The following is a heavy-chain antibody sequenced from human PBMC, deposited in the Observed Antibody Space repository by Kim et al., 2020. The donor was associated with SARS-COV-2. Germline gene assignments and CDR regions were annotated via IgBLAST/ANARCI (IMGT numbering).Heavy chain of an antibody. CDR3: ARAGDSKDGSGSYYPPGYYYYGMDV. Sequence: GGSLRLSCAASGFTFSSYSMNWVRQAPGKGLEWVSYISSSSSTIYYADSVKGRFTISRDNAKNSLYLQMNSLRDEDTAVYYCARAGDSKDGSGSYYPPGYYYYGMDVWGQGTTVTVSS. V-gene: IGHV3-48*02. J-gene: IGHJ6*02. D-gene: IGHD3-10*01. CDR2: ISSSSSTI. CDR1: GFTFSSYS.